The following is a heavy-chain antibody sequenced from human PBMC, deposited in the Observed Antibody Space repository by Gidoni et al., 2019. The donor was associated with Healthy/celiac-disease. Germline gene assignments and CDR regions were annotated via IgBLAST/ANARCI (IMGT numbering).Heavy chain of an antibody. J-gene: IGHJ3*02. CDR1: GFTFSSYS. CDR3: ARDSPSYGDWQTFDI. V-gene: IGHV3-21*01. Sequence: EVQLVESGGGLVKPGGSLRLSCTASGFTFSSYSMNWVRQAPGKGLEGVSSISSSSSYIYHADSVKGLFTISRDNAKNSLYLQMNSLRAEDTAVYYCARDSPSYGDWQTFDIWGQGTMVTVSS. CDR2: ISSSSSYI. D-gene: IGHD4-17*01.